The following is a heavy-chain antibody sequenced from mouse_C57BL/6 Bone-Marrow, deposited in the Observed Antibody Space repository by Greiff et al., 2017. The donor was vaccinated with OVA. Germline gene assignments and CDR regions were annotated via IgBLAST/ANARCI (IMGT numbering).Heavy chain of an antibody. CDR3: TKAYYDYDGL. CDR2: IDPENGDT. J-gene: IGHJ3*01. CDR1: GFNIQDAS. D-gene: IGHD2-4*01. Sequence: VQLQPSGAELVRPGASVQLSFTASGFNIQDASLHWVQQRPEQGLEWIGWIDPENGDTEYASKFQGKATITADTSSNTAYLQLSSLTSEDTAVYYCTKAYYDYDGLWGQGTLVTVSA. V-gene: IGHV14-4*01.